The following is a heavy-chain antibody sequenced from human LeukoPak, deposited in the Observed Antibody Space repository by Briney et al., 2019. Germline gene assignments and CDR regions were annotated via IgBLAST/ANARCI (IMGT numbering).Heavy chain of an antibody. V-gene: IGHV4-59*08. D-gene: IGHD4-17*01. J-gene: IGHJ4*02. CDR2: IHNSGTT. Sequence: SETLSLTCTVSGGSISNSYWTWIRQPPGKGLEWIGYIHNSGTTDYNPSLKSRVTMSIDTSKNQFSLRLSSVTAADTAVYYCARPLDRYGALQRWGQGTLVTVSS. CDR1: GGSISNSY. CDR3: ARPLDRYGALQR.